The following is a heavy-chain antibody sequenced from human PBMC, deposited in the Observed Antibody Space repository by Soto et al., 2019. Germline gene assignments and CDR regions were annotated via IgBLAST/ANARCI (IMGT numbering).Heavy chain of an antibody. CDR3: AVGGNCVSMDV. CDR1: GYTFTSYY. D-gene: IGHD2-21*02. CDR2: INPDGGGT. J-gene: IGHJ6*02. Sequence: QVQLVQSGAEVKKPGASVKVSCKASGYTFTSYYMHWVRLAPGQGLEWMGIINPDGGGTSYAQQFQGSVIMTRDTSTSTVYMEMSSLRSEDMAVYYCAVGGNCVSMDVWGQGTTVTVSS. V-gene: IGHV1-46*01.